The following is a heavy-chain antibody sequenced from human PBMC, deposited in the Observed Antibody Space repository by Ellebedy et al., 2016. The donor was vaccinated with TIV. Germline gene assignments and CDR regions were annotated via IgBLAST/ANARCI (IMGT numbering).Heavy chain of an antibody. Sequence: GESLKISCAASRFTFSSSAMSCVRQAPGKGLEWVSAISSISGSTYYADSVKGRFTISRDASKGTLYLQMNSLRAEDTAVYYCAKWGWIGYYDYWGHGTLVTVSS. CDR1: RFTFSSSA. CDR2: ISSISGST. J-gene: IGHJ4*01. D-gene: IGHD3-3*01. CDR3: AKWGWIGYYDY. V-gene: IGHV3-23*01.